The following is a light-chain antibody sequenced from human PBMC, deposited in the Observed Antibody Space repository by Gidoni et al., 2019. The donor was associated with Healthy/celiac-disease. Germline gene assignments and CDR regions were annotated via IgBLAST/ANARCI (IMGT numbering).Light chain of an antibody. Sequence: EIVLTQSPATLSLSPGERATLSCRARQSVSSYLAWYQQKPGQAPRLLIYDACNRATGIPARFSGSGSGTDFTLTISSLEPEDFAVYYCQQRSNWPPLTFGGGTKVEIK. CDR2: DAC. J-gene: IGKJ4*01. CDR3: QQRSNWPPLT. CDR1: QSVSSY. V-gene: IGKV3-11*01.